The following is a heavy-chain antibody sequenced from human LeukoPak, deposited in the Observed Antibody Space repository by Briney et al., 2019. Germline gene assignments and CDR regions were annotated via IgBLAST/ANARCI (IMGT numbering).Heavy chain of an antibody. D-gene: IGHD6-19*01. J-gene: IGHJ4*02. CDR1: GSTFSSYD. V-gene: IGHV3-13*05. CDR2: IGTAGDP. Sequence: GGSLRLSCAASGSTFSSYDTHWVRQAAGKRLEWVSGIGTAGDPYSPISVKGRFTISRENAKNSLYLQMNNLRAGDTAVYYCTRSRYSSGWDYYFDYSGQGTLVTVSS. CDR3: TRSRYSSGWDYYFDY.